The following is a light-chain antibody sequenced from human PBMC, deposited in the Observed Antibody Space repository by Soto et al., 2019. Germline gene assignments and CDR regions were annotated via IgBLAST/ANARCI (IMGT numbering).Light chain of an antibody. CDR3: QQYNNWTPWT. J-gene: IGKJ1*01. Sequence: EIVLTQSPATLSVSLGDSATLSCRASQSVSLSLAWFQMRPGQPPRLLIYGASTRATDIPARFSGSGSGTDFTLTISSLQSEDFAVYYCQQYNNWTPWTLGQGTKVDIK. CDR1: QSVSLS. V-gene: IGKV3-15*01. CDR2: GAS.